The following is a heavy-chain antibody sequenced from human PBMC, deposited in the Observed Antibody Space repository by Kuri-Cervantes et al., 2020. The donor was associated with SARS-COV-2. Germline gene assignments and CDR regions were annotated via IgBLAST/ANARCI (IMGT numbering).Heavy chain of an antibody. CDR1: GFTFSSYA. CDR3: SLSSSSVYYYYMDV. V-gene: IGHV3-23*01. J-gene: IGHJ6*03. D-gene: IGHD6-13*01. CDR2: ISGSGGST. Sequence: GGSLRLSCAASGFTFSSYAMSWVRQAPGKGLEWVSAISGSGGSTYYADSVKGRLTISRDNSKNTLYLQMNSLRAEDTAVYYCSLSSSSVYYYYMDVWGKGTTVTVSS.